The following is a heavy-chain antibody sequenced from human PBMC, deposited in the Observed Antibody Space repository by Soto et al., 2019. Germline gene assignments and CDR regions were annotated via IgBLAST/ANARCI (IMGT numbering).Heavy chain of an antibody. CDR1: GFSLSTSGVA. Sequence: QITLKESGPTLVKPTQTLTLTCTFSGFSLSTSGVAVGWIRQPPGKALEWLALIYWDDDKRYSPSLKSRLTIPKDAAKHQGVRTMTNMSPGDTASFYCADRHRSSYYDSIGWGFDSWGQGTLVTVSS. CDR3: ADRHRSSYYDSIGWGFDS. V-gene: IGHV2-5*02. D-gene: IGHD3-22*01. CDR2: IYWDDDK. J-gene: IGHJ4*02.